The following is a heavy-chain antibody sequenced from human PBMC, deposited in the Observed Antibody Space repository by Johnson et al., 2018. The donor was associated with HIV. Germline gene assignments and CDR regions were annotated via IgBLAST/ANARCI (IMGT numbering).Heavy chain of an antibody. J-gene: IGHJ3*02. Sequence: VQLVESGGGVVQPGRSLRLSCAASPFTFSSYGMHWVRQAPGKGLEGVAFIRYDGRNKYYADSVKGRFTISRDNSKNTLYLQMNSLRAEDTAVYYCAKDDLGASGAFDIWGQGTMVTVSS. CDR3: AKDDLGASGAFDI. D-gene: IGHD1-26*01. CDR2: IRYDGRNK. V-gene: IGHV3-30*02. CDR1: PFTFSSYG.